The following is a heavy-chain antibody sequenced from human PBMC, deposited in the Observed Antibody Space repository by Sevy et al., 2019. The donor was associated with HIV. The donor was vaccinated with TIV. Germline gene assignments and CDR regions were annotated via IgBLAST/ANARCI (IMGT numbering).Heavy chain of an antibody. Sequence: GGSLRLSCAASGFDFSNAWMTWVRQAPGKGLEWVGHIKSISDGEATDYVAPVKGRFTISIHESKNTLYLQMNSLKTGDTAVYYCTTGLYCIVDWGQGTRVTVSS. CDR3: TTGLYCIVD. J-gene: IGHJ4*02. CDR2: IKSISDGEAT. D-gene: IGHD2-15*01. CDR1: GFDFSNAW. V-gene: IGHV3-15*01.